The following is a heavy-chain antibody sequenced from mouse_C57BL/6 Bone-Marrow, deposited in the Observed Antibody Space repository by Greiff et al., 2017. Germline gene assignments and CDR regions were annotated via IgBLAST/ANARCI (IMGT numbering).Heavy chain of an antibody. V-gene: IGHV10-1*01. Sequence: EVHLVESGGGLVQPKGSLKLSCAASGFSFNTYAMNWVRQAPGKGLERVARIRSKSNNYATYYADSVKDRFTISRDDSESMLYLQMNNLKTEDTAMYYCVRNDFSCAYWGQGTLVTVSA. CDR3: VRNDFSCAY. CDR2: IRSKSNNYAT. J-gene: IGHJ3*01. CDR1: GFSFNTYA. D-gene: IGHD2-4*01.